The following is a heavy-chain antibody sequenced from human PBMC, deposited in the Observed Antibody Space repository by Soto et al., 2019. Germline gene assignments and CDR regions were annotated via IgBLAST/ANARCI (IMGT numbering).Heavy chain of an antibody. D-gene: IGHD3-22*01. CDR2: IYYTGNT. V-gene: IGHV4-39*01. Sequence: QLQLQESGPGLVKPSETLSLTCTVSGGSISSSSYYWGWIRQPPGKGLEWIGSIYYTGNTYYDPSLKRRVTMFVDTSKNQYSLRLSSVTAADTAVYYCARHRGDYYDSSGYFDYWGQGTLVTVSS. J-gene: IGHJ4*02. CDR1: GGSISSSSYY. CDR3: ARHRGDYYDSSGYFDY.